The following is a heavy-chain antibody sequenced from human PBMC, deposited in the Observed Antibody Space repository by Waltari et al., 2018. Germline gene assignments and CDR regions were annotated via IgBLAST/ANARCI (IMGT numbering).Heavy chain of an antibody. CDR2: MLPIFGTA. CDR3: ARFMVVTSYYYGIDV. CDR1: GGTFSSYA. V-gene: IGHV1-69*08. J-gene: IGHJ6*02. Sequence: QVQLVQSGAEVKKPGSSVKVSCKASGGTFSSYAISWVRQAPGQGLEWMGMMLPIFGTANYAQKFQGRVTMTADKSTSTAYMELSSLRSEDTAVYYCARFMVVTSYYYGIDVWGQGTTVTVSS. D-gene: IGHD2-15*01.